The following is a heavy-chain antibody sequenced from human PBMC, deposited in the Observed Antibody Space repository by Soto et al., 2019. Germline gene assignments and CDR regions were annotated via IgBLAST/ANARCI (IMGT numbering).Heavy chain of an antibody. V-gene: IGHV1-18*01. Sequence: QVQLVQSGAEVKKPGASVKVSCKASGSTFPSSTVSWVRQAPGQGLEWMGWINAHNGNTKYAQKFQDRLTMTTDTSTGTGYMELRSLRSDDTAIYFCAIADYGDHDYWGQGTLVTVSS. CDR3: AIADYGDHDY. J-gene: IGHJ4*02. CDR2: INAHNGNT. CDR1: GSTFPSST. D-gene: IGHD4-17*01.